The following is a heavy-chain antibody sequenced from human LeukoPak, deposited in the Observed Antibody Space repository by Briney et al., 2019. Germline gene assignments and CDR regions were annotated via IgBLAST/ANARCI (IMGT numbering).Heavy chain of an antibody. V-gene: IGHV3-30*03. J-gene: IGHJ4*02. CDR1: GFTFSSYG. Sequence: GRSLRLSCAASGFTFSSYGMHWVRQAPGKGLEWVAVISYDGSNEYYADSVKGRFTISRDNSKNTLYLQMNSLRAEDTAVYYCARGGIVTMIVVPSDYWGQGTLVTVSS. CDR3: ARGGIVTMIVVPSDY. D-gene: IGHD3-22*01. CDR2: ISYDGSNE.